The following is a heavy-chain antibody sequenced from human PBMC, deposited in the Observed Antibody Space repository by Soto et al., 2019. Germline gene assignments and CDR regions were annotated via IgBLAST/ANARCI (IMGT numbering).Heavy chain of an antibody. CDR1: GYRFATYW. Sequence: HGESLKISCKGCGYRFATYWIGWVRQMPGKGLEWMGIIYPGDSDTRYSPSFRGQVTISADKSISTAYLQWSSLKASDTAIYYCARRTSGLDYWGQGTLVTVSS. D-gene: IGHD3-10*01. CDR3: ARRTSGLDY. CDR2: IYPGDSDT. J-gene: IGHJ4*02. V-gene: IGHV5-51*01.